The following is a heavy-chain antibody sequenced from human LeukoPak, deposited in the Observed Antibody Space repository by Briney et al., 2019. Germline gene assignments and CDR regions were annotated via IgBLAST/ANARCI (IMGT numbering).Heavy chain of an antibody. J-gene: IGHJ6*02. CDR1: GFTFSSYA. Sequence: PGRSLRLSCAASGFTFSSYAMHWVRQAAVKGLEWVAVISYDGSNKYYADSVKGRFTISRDNSKNTLYLQMNSLRAEDTAVYYCAGGGYSGYDANEDYYYYYGMDVWGQGTTVTVSS. CDR2: ISYDGSNK. D-gene: IGHD5-12*01. CDR3: AGGGYSGYDANEDYYYYYGMDV. V-gene: IGHV3-30-3*01.